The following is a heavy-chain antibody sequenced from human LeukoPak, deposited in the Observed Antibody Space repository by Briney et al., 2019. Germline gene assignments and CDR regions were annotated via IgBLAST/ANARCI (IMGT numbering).Heavy chain of an antibody. J-gene: IGHJ5*02. D-gene: IGHD1-14*01. CDR3: ARAPPDNDNDPPAPNCFDP. CDR2: INRSGGST. CDR1: GYTFTSYY. V-gene: IGHV1-46*01. Sequence: ASVKVSCKASGYTFTSYYMHWVRQAPGQGLEWMGIINRSGGSTSYAQKFQGRVTMTRDTSTSTVYMELSSLRSEDTVVYYCARAPPDNDNDPPAPNCFDPWGQGRLVPVSS.